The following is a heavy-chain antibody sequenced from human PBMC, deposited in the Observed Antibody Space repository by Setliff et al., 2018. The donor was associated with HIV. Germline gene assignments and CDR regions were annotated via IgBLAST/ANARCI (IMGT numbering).Heavy chain of an antibody. CDR3: ASLDGSESPYIYYYYMDV. D-gene: IGHD3-10*01. CDR1: GGSISTSRYY. J-gene: IGHJ6*03. CDR2: INYRGNT. Sequence: LSLTCTVSGGSISTSRYYWGWIRQPPGKGLEWIGSINYRGNTYYNPSLKSRAAISVDTSKNQISLKLSSVTAADTAVYYCASLDGSESPYIYYYYMDVWGEGTAGTV. V-gene: IGHV4-39*01.